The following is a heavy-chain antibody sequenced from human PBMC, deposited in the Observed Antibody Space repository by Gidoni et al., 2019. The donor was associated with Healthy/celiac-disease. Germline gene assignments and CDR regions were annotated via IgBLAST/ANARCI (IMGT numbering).Heavy chain of an antibody. D-gene: IGHD5-12*01. CDR2: IRSNAYGGTT. J-gene: IGHJ4*02. Sequence: EVQLVESGGGLVQPGRSLRPSCTAPGSTFGDNEMSWVRQAPGKGLEWVGFIRSNAYGGTTEYAASVKGRFTISRDDSKSIAYLQMNSLKTEDTAVYYCTREPFIEMATISYFDYWGQGTLVTVSS. CDR3: TREPFIEMATISYFDY. V-gene: IGHV3-49*04. CDR1: GSTFGDNE.